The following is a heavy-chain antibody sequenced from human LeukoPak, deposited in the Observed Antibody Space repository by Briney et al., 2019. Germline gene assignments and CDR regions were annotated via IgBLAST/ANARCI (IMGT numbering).Heavy chain of an antibody. V-gene: IGHV3-15*01. Sequence: GGSLRLSCAASGFTFRNAWMSWVRQAPGKGLEWVGRIKSKTDGGTTDYATPVKGRFTISRDDSENTPFLQMNSLKTEDTAVYYCTTSCGDYYDFDYWGQGTLVTVSS. J-gene: IGHJ4*02. CDR3: TTSCGDYYDFDY. CDR2: IKSKTDGGTT. D-gene: IGHD2-21*01. CDR1: GFTFRNAW.